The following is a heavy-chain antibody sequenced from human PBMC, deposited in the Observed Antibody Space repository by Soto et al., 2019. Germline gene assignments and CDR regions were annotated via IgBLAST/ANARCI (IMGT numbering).Heavy chain of an antibody. CDR3: ARDVYSYGRTPFDY. Sequence: ASVKVSCKASGYTFTSYTMHWVRQAPGQRLEWMGWINAGNGNTKYSQKFQGRVTITRDTSASTAYMELSSLRSEDTAVYYCARDVYSYGRTPFDYWGQGTLVTVSS. D-gene: IGHD5-18*01. J-gene: IGHJ4*02. V-gene: IGHV1-3*01. CDR1: GYTFTSYT. CDR2: INAGNGNT.